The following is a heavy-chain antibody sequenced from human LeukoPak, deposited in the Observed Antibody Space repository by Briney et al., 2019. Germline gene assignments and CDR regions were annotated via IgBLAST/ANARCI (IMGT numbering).Heavy chain of an antibody. V-gene: IGHV1-69*13. J-gene: IGHJ4*02. D-gene: IGHD3-10*01. CDR3: ARQSNYGSGSPFDY. CDR1: GGTFSSYA. Sequence: GASVKVSCKASGGTFSSYAISWVRQAPGQGLEWMGGIIPIFGTANYAQKFQRVTITADESTSTAYMELSSLRSEDTAVYYCARQSNYGSGSPFDYWGQGTLVTVSS. CDR2: IIPIFGTA.